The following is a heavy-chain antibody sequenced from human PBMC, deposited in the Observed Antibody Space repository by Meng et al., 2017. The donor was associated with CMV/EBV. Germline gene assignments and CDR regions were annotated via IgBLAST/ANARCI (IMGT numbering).Heavy chain of an antibody. CDR1: GFTFSSYS. V-gene: IGHV3-21*01. Sequence: GESLKISCAASGFTFSSYSMNWVRQAPGKGLEWVSSISSSSSYIYYADSVKGRFTISRDNAKSSLYLQMNSLRAEDTAVYYCARDSSSWYKEGSAFDIWGQGTMVTVSS. CDR3: ARDSSSWYKEGSAFDI. J-gene: IGHJ3*02. CDR2: ISSSSSYI. D-gene: IGHD6-13*01.